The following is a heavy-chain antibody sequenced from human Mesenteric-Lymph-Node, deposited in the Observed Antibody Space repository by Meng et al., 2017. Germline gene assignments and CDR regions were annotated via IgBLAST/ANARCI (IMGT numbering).Heavy chain of an antibody. D-gene: IGHD4-17*01. CDR3: ARRMTTPKDYAFDI. Sequence: SETLSLTCTVSGGSISSGGYYWSWIRQHPGKGLEWIGYIYYSGSTYYNPSLKSRVTISVDTSKNQFSLKLSSVTAADTAVYYCARRMTTPKDYAFDIWGQGTMVTVSS. V-gene: IGHV4-31*03. CDR2: IYYSGST. J-gene: IGHJ3*02. CDR1: GGSISSGGYY.